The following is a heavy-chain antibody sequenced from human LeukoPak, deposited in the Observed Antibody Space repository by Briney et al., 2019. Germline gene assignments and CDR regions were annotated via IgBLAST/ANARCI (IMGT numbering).Heavy chain of an antibody. CDR2: IYTSGST. CDR3: ARDEKEYCSGGSCPAYFDY. J-gene: IGHJ4*02. CDR1: GGSISSYY. Sequence: SETLSLTCTVSGGSISSYYWSCIRHPAGKGLEWIGRIYTSGSTNYNPSLKSRVTMSVDTSQNQFSLKLSSMTAADTAVYYCARDEKEYCSGGSCPAYFDYWGQGTLVTVSS. V-gene: IGHV4-4*07. D-gene: IGHD2-15*01.